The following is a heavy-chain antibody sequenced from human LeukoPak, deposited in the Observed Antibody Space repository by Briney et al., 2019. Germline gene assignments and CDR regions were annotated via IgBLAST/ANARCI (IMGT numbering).Heavy chain of an antibody. D-gene: IGHD3-22*01. CDR3: AKTYYDSSGYALDY. J-gene: IGHJ4*02. V-gene: IGHV3-23*01. CDR2: ISGSGGST. Sequence: GGSLRLSCAASGFTFSSYAMSWVRQAPGKGLEWVSAISGSGGSTYYADSVKGRFTISRDNSKNTLYLQVNSLRAEDTAVYYCAKTYYDSSGYALDYWGQGTLVTVSS. CDR1: GFTFSSYA.